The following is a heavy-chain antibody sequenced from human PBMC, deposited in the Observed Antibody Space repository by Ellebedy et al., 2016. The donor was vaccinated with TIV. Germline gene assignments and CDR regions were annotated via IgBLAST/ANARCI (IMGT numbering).Heavy chain of an antibody. D-gene: IGHD5-12*01. CDR3: ARGVDSDYDPAFDS. J-gene: IGHJ4*02. CDR1: GFTVNNNY. CDR2: IYSGGNS. V-gene: IGHV3-53*01. Sequence: GGSLRLSCAASGFTVNNNYMSWVRQAPGKGLEWVSVIYSGGNSYYADSVKGRFTISRDNSKNTLYLQMDSLRAEDTAVYYCARGVDSDYDPAFDSWGQGTPVTVSS.